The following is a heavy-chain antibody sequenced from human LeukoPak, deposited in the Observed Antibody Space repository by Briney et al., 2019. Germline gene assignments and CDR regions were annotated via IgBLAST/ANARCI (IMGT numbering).Heavy chain of an antibody. D-gene: IGHD2-15*01. CDR1: GLTFSGSA. CDR3: AKVLVLVSANRYYFDY. V-gene: IGHV3-23*01. Sequence: GGSLRLSCAASGLTFSGSAMSWVRQAPGKGLEWVSLISGSGNSTYYADSVKGRFTISRDNSKNTLYLQMNSLRAEDTAAYYCAKVLVLVSANRYYFDYWGQGTLVTVSS. J-gene: IGHJ4*02. CDR2: ISGSGNST.